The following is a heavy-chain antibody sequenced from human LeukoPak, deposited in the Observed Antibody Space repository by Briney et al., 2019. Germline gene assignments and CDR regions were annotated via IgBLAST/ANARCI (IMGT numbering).Heavy chain of an antibody. J-gene: IGHJ4*02. CDR2: ISAYNGNT. CDR1: GYTFTSYG. CDR3: ARTGDSSGWSYFDY. D-gene: IGHD6-19*01. V-gene: IGHV1-18*01. Sequence: ASVKVSCKASGYTFTSYGISWVRQAPGQGLEWMGWISAYNGNTNYAQKLQGRVTMTTDTSTSTAYMELRSPRSDDTAVYYCARTGDSSGWSYFDYWGQGTLVTVSS.